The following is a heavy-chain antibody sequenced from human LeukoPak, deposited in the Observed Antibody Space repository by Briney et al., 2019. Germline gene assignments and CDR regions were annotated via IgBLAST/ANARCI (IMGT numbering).Heavy chain of an antibody. CDR2: RSYSGNT. CDR3: ARLNYGSGSYYSRSYYYGLDV. D-gene: IGHD3-10*01. CDR1: GASMSNSF. Sequence: SETLSLTCTVSGASMSNSFWSWLRQPAGKGLEWIGYRSYSGNTNYNPSLKSRVTILIDTSKNQLSLKLSSVTAADTAVYYCARLNYGSGSYYSRSYYYGLDVWGQGTTVTVSS. J-gene: IGHJ6*02. V-gene: IGHV4-59*01.